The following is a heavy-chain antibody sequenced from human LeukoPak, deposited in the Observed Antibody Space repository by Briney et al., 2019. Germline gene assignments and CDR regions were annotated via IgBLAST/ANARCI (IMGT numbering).Heavy chain of an antibody. CDR3: ARGARLASAAGLDV. CDR1: GDSISDYY. D-gene: IGHD5-12*01. Sequence: SETLSLTCDIFGDSISDYYWSWIRQPAGKGLEWIGRLHGSAAIKYNPSLRSRLGLSGDTSKNQFSLKLTSVAAADTAVYYCARGARLASAAGLDVWGQGTMVTVS. CDR2: LHGSAAI. J-gene: IGHJ6*02. V-gene: IGHV4-4*07.